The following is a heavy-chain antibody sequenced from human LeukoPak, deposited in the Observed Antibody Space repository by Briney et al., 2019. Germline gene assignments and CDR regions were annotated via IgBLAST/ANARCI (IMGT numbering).Heavy chain of an antibody. CDR1: GGSFSGYY. D-gene: IGHD1-1*01. CDR2: INHSGST. CDR3: ARMGTAGNWFDP. V-gene: IGHV4-34*01. Sequence: KASETLSLTCAVYGGSFSGYYWSWIRQPPGKGLEWIGEINHSGSTNYNPSLKSRVTISVDTSKNQFSLKLSSVTAADTAVYYCARMGTAGNWFDPWGQGTLVTVSS. J-gene: IGHJ5*02.